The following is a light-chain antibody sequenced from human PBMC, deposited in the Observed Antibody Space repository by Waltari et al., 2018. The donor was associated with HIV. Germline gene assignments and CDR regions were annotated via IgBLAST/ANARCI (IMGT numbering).Light chain of an antibody. CDR2: DVS. Sequence: QSALTQPASASGSPGLSITISCNGTSSDIGGYNNVSWYQQHPVTAPKLMIYDVSNPPSVVSNRFSGCKSGNTAFLIISVHEDDDEDDYYCSSYSSGTFWVFGAGTKLTVL. CDR1: SSDIGGYNN. CDR3: SSYSSGTFWV. V-gene: IGLV2-14*03. J-gene: IGLJ3*02.